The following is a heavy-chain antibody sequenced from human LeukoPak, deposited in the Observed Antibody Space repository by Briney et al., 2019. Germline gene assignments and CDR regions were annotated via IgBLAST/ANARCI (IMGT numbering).Heavy chain of an antibody. V-gene: IGHV2-5*01. CDR2: IYWNDDK. Sequence: SGPTLVKPTQTLTLTCTFSGFSLSTSGVGVGWIRQPPGKALEWLALIYWNDDKRYRPSLKSRLPITKDTSKNQVVLTMTNMDPVDTATYYCARLGGSGSYNWFDPWGQGTLVTVSS. D-gene: IGHD3-10*01. CDR1: GFSLSTSGVG. CDR3: ARLGGSGSYNWFDP. J-gene: IGHJ5*02.